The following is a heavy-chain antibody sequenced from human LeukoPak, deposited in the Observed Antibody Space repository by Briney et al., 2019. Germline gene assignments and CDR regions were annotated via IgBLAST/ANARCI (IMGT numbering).Heavy chain of an antibody. CDR2: IYSDGST. J-gene: IGHJ4*02. V-gene: IGHV3-53*01. D-gene: IGHD3-10*01. CDR1: GFTVSSNY. Sequence: GGSLTLSCAASGFTVSSNYMSWVRQAPGKGLEWVSVIYSDGSTYYMDSVKGRFTISRDNSKNKLYLQMNSLRAEDTAVYFYARVRYYGSGTYFFDYWGQGTLVTVSS. CDR3: ARVRYYGSGTYFFDY.